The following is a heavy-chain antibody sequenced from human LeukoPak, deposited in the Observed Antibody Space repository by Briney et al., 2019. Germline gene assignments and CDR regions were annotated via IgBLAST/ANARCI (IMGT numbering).Heavy chain of an antibody. CDR1: GGSFSGQY. J-gene: IGHJ6*02. V-gene: IGHV4-34*01. CDR3: ARDRYSNSFYYYYAMDV. Sequence: PSETLSLTCAVFGGSFSGQYWSWIRQPPGKGLEWIGEINHRGSTTYNPSLKNRVTISVDTSKSQFSLKVRSLTAADTAVYYCARDRYSNSFYYYYAMDVWGQGTTVTVSS. D-gene: IGHD4-11*01. CDR2: INHRGST.